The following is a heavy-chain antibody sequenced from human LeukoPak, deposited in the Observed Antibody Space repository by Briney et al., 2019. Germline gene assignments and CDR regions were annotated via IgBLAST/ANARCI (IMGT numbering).Heavy chain of an antibody. CDR3: ARSKNFDY. V-gene: IGHV4-59*08. Sequence: SETLSLTCTVSGGSISSYYWSWIRQPPGKGLEWIGYIYYSGSTNYNPSLKSRVTISVDASKNQFSLKLSSVTAADTAVYYRARSKNFDYWGQGTLVTVSS. CDR1: GGSISSYY. D-gene: IGHD4-11*01. J-gene: IGHJ4*02. CDR2: IYYSGST.